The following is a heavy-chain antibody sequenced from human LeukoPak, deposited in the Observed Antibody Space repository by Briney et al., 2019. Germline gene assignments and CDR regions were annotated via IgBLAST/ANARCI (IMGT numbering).Heavy chain of an antibody. CDR2: IYYSGST. CDR3: AREFEDTAMVTTVFDY. D-gene: IGHD5-18*01. Sequence: TSETLSLTCTVSGGSISSYYWSWIRQPPGKGLEWIGYIYYSGSTNYNPSLKSRVTISVDTSKNQFSLKLSSVTAADTAVYYCAREFEDTAMVTTVFDYWGQGTLVTVSS. V-gene: IGHV4-59*12. J-gene: IGHJ4*02. CDR1: GGSISSYY.